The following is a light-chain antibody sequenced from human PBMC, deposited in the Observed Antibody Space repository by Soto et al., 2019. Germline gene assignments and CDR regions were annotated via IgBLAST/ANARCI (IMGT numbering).Light chain of an antibody. V-gene: IGKV4-1*01. CDR3: QQYYSTPYT. J-gene: IGKJ2*01. Sequence: DIVMTQSPDSLAVSLGERATINCKSSQSVLYSSNNKRYLAWYQQKPGQPPRLLIYWASTRESGVPDRFSGSGSGTDFTLTISSPQAEDVAVYYCQQYYSTPYTFGQGTKLEI. CDR2: WAS. CDR1: QSVLYSSNNKRY.